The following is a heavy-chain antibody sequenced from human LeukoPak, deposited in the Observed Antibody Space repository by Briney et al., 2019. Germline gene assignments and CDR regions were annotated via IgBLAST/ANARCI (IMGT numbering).Heavy chain of an antibody. Sequence: SETLSLTCTVSGGSISSYYWSWIRQPAGKGLEWIGRIYTSGSTNYNPSLKSRVTMSVDTSKNQFSLKLSSVTAADTAVYYCARDQPKQGLVRSSGMDVGGQGTTVTVSS. J-gene: IGHJ6*02. CDR2: IYTSGST. V-gene: IGHV4-4*07. D-gene: IGHD6-19*01. CDR1: GGSISSYY. CDR3: ARDQPKQGLVRSSGMDV.